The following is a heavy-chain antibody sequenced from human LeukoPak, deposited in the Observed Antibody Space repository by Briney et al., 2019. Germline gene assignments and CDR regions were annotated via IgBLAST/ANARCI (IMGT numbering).Heavy chain of an antibody. CDR2: IYSGGST. D-gene: IGHD6-19*01. CDR3: ARAIAVAGTFDC. CDR1: GFTVSSNY. J-gene: IGHJ4*02. V-gene: IGHV3-53*01. Sequence: GGPLRLSCAASGFTVSSNYMSWVRQAPGQGLEWVSVIYSGGSTYYADSVKGRFTISRDNSKNTVYLQMNSLRAEDSAVYYCARAIAVAGTFDCWGQGTLVTVSS.